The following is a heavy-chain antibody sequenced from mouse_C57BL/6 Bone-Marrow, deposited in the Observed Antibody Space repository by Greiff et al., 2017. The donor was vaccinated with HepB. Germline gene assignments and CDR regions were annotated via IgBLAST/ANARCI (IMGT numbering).Heavy chain of an antibody. V-gene: IGHV3-1*01. D-gene: IGHD2-5*01. Sequence: EVKLMESGPGMVKPSQSLSLTCTVTGYSITSGYDWHWIRHFPGNKLEWMGYISYSGSTNYNPSLKSRIPITHDTSKNHFFLKLNSVTTEDTATYYCARENSNYWYFDVWGTGTTVTVSS. CDR1: GYSITSGYD. CDR2: ISYSGST. CDR3: ARENSNYWYFDV. J-gene: IGHJ1*03.